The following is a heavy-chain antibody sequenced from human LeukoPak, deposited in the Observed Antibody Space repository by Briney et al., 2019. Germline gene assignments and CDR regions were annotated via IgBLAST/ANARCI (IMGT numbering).Heavy chain of an antibody. CDR3: AKDMGGSGRNWASNWFDP. CDR1: GFTFGDYP. V-gene: IGHV3-43*02. J-gene: IGHJ5*02. D-gene: IGHD1-26*01. CDR2: LSPDGGRS. Sequence: GGSLRLSCAASGFTFGDYPMHWIRQTPGQGLEWVSLLSPDGGRSFQADSVRGPFTISRDNSKNSLYLQMNSMRSEDTALYYCAKDMGGSGRNWASNWFDPWGQGTLVTVSS.